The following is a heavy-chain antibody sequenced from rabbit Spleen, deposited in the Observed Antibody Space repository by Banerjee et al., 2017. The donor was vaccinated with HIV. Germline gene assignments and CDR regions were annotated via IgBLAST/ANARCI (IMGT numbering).Heavy chain of an antibody. Sequence: EQLEESGGGLVKPEGSLTLTCKASGFSFSDRDVMCWVRQAPGKGLEWIACINTATGKAVYASWAKGRFTISKTSSTTVTLQMTSLTAADTATYFCARDFVVGTHRGYDLWGQGTLVTVS. CDR1: GFSFSDRDV. J-gene: IGHJ6*01. CDR2: INTATGKA. D-gene: IGHD1-1*01. CDR3: ARDFVVGTHRGYDL. V-gene: IGHV1S45*01.